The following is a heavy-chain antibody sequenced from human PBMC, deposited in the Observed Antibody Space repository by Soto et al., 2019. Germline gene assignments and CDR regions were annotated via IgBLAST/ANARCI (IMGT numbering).Heavy chain of an antibody. V-gene: IGHV3-23*01. CDR3: AKGRGYRGAFDI. D-gene: IGHD5-12*01. CDR2: ISGSGGST. CDR1: GFTFSSYA. Sequence: EVQLLESGGGLVQPGGSLRLSCAASGFTFSSYAMSWVRQAPGKGLEWVSAISGSGGSTYYADSVKGRFTIARDNSKNTLYLQMNSLRAEDTAVYYCAKGRGYRGAFDIWGQGTMVTVSS. J-gene: IGHJ3*02.